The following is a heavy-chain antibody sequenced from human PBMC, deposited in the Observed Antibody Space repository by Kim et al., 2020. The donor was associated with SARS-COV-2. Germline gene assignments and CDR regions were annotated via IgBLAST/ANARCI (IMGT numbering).Heavy chain of an antibody. J-gene: IGHJ6*02. V-gene: IGHV1-3*01. Sequence: ASVKVSCKASGYTFTSYAMHWVRQAPGQRLEWMGWINAGNGNTKYSQKFQGRVTITRDTSASTAYMELSSLRSEDTAVYYCAREIRYGCSSTSCYVLRHPGGMDVWGQGTTVTVSS. CDR1: GYTFTSYA. D-gene: IGHD2-2*01. CDR2: INAGNGNT. CDR3: AREIRYGCSSTSCYVLRHPGGMDV.